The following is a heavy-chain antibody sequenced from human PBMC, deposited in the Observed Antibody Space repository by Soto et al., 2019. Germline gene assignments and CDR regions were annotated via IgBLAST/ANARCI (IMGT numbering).Heavy chain of an antibody. CDR3: VKAAGRQLVAYYFDS. J-gene: IGHJ4*02. V-gene: IGHV3-23*01. CDR2: ITNGGGGGT. CDR1: GFTLSSLA. D-gene: IGHD6-19*01. Sequence: GGSLRLSCAASGFTLSSLAMSWVRQAPRKGLRWVSMITNGGGGGTYYADSVKGRFTISRDNSRDTLYLQMSSLRAEDTVVYYCVKAAGRQLVAYYFDSWGQGTLVTVSS.